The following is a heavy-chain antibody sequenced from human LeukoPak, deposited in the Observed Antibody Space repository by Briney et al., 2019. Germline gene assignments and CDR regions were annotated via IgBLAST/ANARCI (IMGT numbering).Heavy chain of an antibody. CDR3: ARSLVVPAAIFHNWFDP. J-gene: IGHJ5*02. Sequence: SETLSLTCTVSGGSVSSGSYYWSWIRQPPGTGLEWIGYIYYSGSTNYNPSLKSRVTISVDTSKNQFSLKLSSVTAADTAVYYCARSLVVPAAIFHNWFDPWGQGTLVTVSS. CDR2: IYYSGST. V-gene: IGHV4-61*01. CDR1: GGSVSSGSYY. D-gene: IGHD2-2*01.